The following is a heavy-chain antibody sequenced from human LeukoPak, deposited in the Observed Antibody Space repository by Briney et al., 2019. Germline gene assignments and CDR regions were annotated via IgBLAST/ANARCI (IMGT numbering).Heavy chain of an antibody. CDR3: ARQGYDSGFDY. CDR1: GFGFSRYY. V-gene: IGHV3-66*04. D-gene: IGHD5-12*01. CDR2: LFSGGDT. Sequence: GGSLRLSCAASGFGFSRYYMSWVRQAPGKGLEWVSVLFSGGDTYYADSVKDRFSISRDSSRETLFLQMNSLRADDTAVYYCARQGYDSGFDYWGHGTMVTVSS. J-gene: IGHJ4*01.